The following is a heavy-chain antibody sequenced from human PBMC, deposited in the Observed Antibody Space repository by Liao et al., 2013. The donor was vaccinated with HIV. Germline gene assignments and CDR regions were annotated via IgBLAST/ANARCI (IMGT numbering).Heavy chain of an antibody. Sequence: QVQLQESGPGLVKPSETLSLTCTVSGGSISSYYWSWIRQPAGKGLEWIGRIYTSGSTNYNPSLKSRVTMSVDTSKNQFSLKLNSVTAADTAIYFCARAGYDSWSGYHFDYWGQGTLVSVSS. V-gene: IGHV4-4*07. CDR2: IYTSGST. CDR1: GGSISSYY. J-gene: IGHJ4*02. D-gene: IGHD3-3*01. CDR3: ARAGYDSWSGYHFDY.